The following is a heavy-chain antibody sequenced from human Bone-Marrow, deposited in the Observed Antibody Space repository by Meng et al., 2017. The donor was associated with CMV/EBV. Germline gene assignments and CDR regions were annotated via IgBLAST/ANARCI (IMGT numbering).Heavy chain of an antibody. Sequence: GESLKISCAASGFTFSSYSMNWVRQAPGKGLEWVSSISSSSSYIYYADSVKGRFTISRDNAKNSLYLQMNSLRAEDTAVYYCARSGEPEGTYGMDVWGQGTTVTVSS. D-gene: IGHD1-14*01. CDR1: GFTFSSYS. CDR3: ARSGEPEGTYGMDV. CDR2: ISSSSSYI. V-gene: IGHV3-21*01. J-gene: IGHJ6*02.